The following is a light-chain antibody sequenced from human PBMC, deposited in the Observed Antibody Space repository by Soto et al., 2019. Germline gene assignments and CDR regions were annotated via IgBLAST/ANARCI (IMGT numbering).Light chain of an antibody. CDR1: QTVYSN. CDR3: QQRSNWPQT. CDR2: AAS. V-gene: IGKV3-15*01. Sequence: EVVMTQSPVTLSVSPGETATLSCRASQTVYSNLAWYQQKPGQAPRLLIHAASTRASGVPARFSGSGSGTELTITISSLQSEDFEVYYCQQRSNWPQTFGQGTKVDIK. J-gene: IGKJ1*01.